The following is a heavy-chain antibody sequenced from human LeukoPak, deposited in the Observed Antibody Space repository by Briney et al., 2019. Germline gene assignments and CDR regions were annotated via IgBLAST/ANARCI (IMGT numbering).Heavy chain of an antibody. D-gene: IGHD1-1*01. CDR2: IYYSGST. J-gene: IGHJ5*02. CDR3: ARVSIPWMDGNWFDP. Sequence: RSSETLSLTCTVSGGSISSSSYYWGWIRQPPGKGLEWIGSIYYSGSTYYNPSLKSRVTISVDTSKNQFSLKLSSVTAADTAVYYCARVSIPWMDGNWFDPWGQGTLVTDSS. CDR1: GGSISSSSYY. V-gene: IGHV4-39*07.